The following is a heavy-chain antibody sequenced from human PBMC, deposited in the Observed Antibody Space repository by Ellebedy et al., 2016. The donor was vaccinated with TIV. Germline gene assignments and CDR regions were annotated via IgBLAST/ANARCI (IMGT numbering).Heavy chain of an antibody. Sequence: GESLKISCEASGFTFSSYPINWVRQAPGKGLEWVSSISSSSTYIYYADSVRGRFTISRDNAKNSLYLQMNSLRVEDTAVYYCARTARSLDSWGQGTLVTVSS. CDR1: GFTFSSYP. V-gene: IGHV3-21*01. J-gene: IGHJ4*02. CDR3: ARTARSLDS. CDR2: ISSSSTYI.